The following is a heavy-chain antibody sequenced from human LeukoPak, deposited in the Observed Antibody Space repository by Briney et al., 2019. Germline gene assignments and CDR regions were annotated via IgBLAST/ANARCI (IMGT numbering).Heavy chain of an antibody. Sequence: SETLSLTCAVYGGSFSGYYWSWIRQPPGKGLEWIGYIYYSGSTNYNPSLKSRVTISVDTSKNQFSLKLSSVTAADTAVYYCARGYDIVVAGWFDPWGQGTQVTVSS. CDR1: GGSFSGYY. CDR2: IYYSGST. V-gene: IGHV4-59*01. CDR3: ARGYDIVVAGWFDP. J-gene: IGHJ5*02. D-gene: IGHD2-2*01.